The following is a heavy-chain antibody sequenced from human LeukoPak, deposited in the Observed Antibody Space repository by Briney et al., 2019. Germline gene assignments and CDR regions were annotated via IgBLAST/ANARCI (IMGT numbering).Heavy chain of an antibody. Sequence: SETLSLTCTVSGGSISSSSYYWGWIRQPPGKGLEWIGRIYYSVSTYYNPSLKSRVTISVDTSKNQFSLRLSSVTAADTAVYYCARHARIAAAGIYYYYGMDVWGQGTTVTVSS. CDR3: ARHARIAAAGIYYYYGMDV. CDR2: IYYSVST. D-gene: IGHD6-13*01. V-gene: IGHV4-39*01. CDR1: GGSISSSSYY. J-gene: IGHJ6*02.